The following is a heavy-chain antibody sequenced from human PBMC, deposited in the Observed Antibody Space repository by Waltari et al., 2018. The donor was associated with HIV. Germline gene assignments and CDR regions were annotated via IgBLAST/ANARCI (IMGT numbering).Heavy chain of an antibody. CDR1: GFTFSSYA. J-gene: IGHJ6*02. Sequence: QVQLVESGGGVVQPGRSLRLSCAASGFTFSSYAMHWVRQAPGKGLEWGAVISYDGSNKYYADYVKGRLTISRDNSKNTLYLQMNSLRAEDTAVYYCARDHDLYYYGMDVWGQGTTVTVSS. CDR2: ISYDGSNK. V-gene: IGHV3-30*04. CDR3: ARDHDLYYYGMDV.